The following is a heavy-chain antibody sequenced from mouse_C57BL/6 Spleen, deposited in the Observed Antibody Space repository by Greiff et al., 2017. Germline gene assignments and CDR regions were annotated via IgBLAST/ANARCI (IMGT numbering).Heavy chain of an antibody. V-gene: IGHV1-15*01. CDR1: GYTFTDYE. D-gene: IGHD4-1*01. J-gene: IGHJ2*01. CDR2: IDPETGGT. Sequence: VQLQQSGAELVRPGASVTLSCKASGYTFTDYEMYWVKQTPVHGLEWIGAIDPETGGTAYNQKFKGKAILTADKSSSTAYMELRSLTSEDSAVYYCTRWGGTNYWGQGTTLTVAS. CDR3: TRWGGTNY.